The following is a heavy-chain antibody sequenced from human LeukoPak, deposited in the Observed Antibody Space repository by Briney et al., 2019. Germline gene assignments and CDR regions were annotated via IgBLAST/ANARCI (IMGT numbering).Heavy chain of an antibody. CDR1: GYSFTSYW. J-gene: IGHJ3*02. Sequence: GESLKISCKGSGYSFTSYWIGWVRQMPGKGLEWMGIIYPGDSYTNYSPSFQGHVTISADKSISTAYLQWSSLKASDTAMYYCARLPIYGGKANDAFDIWGQGTMVTVSS. CDR2: IYPGDSYT. V-gene: IGHV5-51*01. CDR3: ARLPIYGGKANDAFDI. D-gene: IGHD4-23*01.